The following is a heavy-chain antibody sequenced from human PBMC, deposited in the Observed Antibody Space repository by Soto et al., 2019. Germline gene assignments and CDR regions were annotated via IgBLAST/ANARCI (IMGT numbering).Heavy chain of an antibody. CDR2: INSDGSST. J-gene: IGHJ4*02. V-gene: IGHV3-74*03. D-gene: IGHD2-2*01. Sequence: EVQLVESGGGLVQPGGSLRLSCAASGFTFSSYWMHWVRQAPGKGLVWVSRINSDGSSTTYADSVKGRFTISRDNAKNTLYLQMNILRAGDTAVYYCARVETCSSTSCYSVFDYWGQGTLVTVSS. CDR1: GFTFSSYW. CDR3: ARVETCSSTSCYSVFDY.